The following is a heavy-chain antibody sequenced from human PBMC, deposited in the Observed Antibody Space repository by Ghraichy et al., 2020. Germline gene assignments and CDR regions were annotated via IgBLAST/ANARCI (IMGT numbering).Heavy chain of an antibody. D-gene: IGHD2-8*02. CDR2: IYYSGST. V-gene: IGHV4-39*01. J-gene: IGHJ4*02. CDR3: ARTLVGPALHSRFDY. CDR1: GGSISSSSYY. Sequence: SETLSLTCTVSGGSISSSSYYWGWIRQPPGKGLEWIGSIYYSGSTYYNPSLKSRVTISVDTSKNQFSLKLSSVTAADTAVYYCARTLVGPALHSRFDYWGQGTLVTVSS.